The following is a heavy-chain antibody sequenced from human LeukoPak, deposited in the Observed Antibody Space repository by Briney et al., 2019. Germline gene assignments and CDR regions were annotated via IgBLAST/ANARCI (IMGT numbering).Heavy chain of an antibody. V-gene: IGHV4-4*07. D-gene: IGHD6-19*01. Sequence: PSETLSLTCTVSGGSISSYYWSWIRQPVGKGLEWIGRIYTSGSTNYNPSLKSRVTMSVDTSKNQFSLKLSSVTAADTAVYYCARGGYSSGWYWFDPWGQGTLVTVSS. J-gene: IGHJ5*02. CDR1: GGSISSYY. CDR3: ARGGYSSGWYWFDP. CDR2: IYTSGST.